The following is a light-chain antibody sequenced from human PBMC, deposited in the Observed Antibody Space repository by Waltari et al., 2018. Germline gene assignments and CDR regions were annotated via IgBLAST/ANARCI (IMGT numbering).Light chain of an antibody. CDR3: ASWDESHYV. J-gene: IGLJ1*01. V-gene: IGLV1-47*01. Sequence: QSVLTQPPSASETPGQSVAISCSGRISMPVSNYLYWYQQLPGTAPKLLIYRNNRRPSGVPDRFSASKYGTSASLAISGLRSEDEAVYYCASWDESHYVFGSGTKVTVL. CDR1: ISMPVSNY. CDR2: RNN.